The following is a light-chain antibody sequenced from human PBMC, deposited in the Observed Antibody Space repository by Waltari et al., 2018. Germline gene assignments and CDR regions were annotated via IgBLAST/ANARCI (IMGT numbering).Light chain of an antibody. CDR2: DIS. J-gene: IGKJ1*01. V-gene: IGKV3-11*01. Sequence: EIVLTQSPATLSLSPGETATLSCRASQSFRTYLAWYQQRPGQPHRLLIYDISKRAAGIPARLSGSGSGTEFTLTISSLEPEDFAIYYCQQRSNWPGTFGQGTKVEIK. CDR1: QSFRTY. CDR3: QQRSNWPGT.